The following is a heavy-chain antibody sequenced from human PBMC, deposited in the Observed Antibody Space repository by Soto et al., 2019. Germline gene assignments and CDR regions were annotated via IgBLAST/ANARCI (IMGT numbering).Heavy chain of an antibody. CDR2: IWYDGSNK. V-gene: IGHV3-33*01. Sequence: QVQLVESGGGVVQPGRSLRLSCAASGFTFSSFGMHWVRQAPGKGLQWVAVIWYDGSNKYYADSVKGRFTISRDNSKNTLYLQMNSLRAEDTAVYYCARVAVAGTYYFDYWGQGTLVTVSS. D-gene: IGHD6-19*01. J-gene: IGHJ4*02. CDR3: ARVAVAGTYYFDY. CDR1: GFTFSSFG.